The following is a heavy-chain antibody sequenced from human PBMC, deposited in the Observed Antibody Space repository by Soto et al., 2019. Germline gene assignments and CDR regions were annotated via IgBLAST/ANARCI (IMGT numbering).Heavy chain of an antibody. CDR1: GFTFSSYA. V-gene: IGHV3-23*01. CDR2: ISGSGGST. J-gene: IGHJ4*02. D-gene: IGHD2-15*01. Sequence: HPGGSLRLSCAASGFTFSSYAMSWVRQAPGKGLEWVSAISGSGGSTYYADSVKGRFTISRDNSKNTLYLQMNSLRAEDTAVYYCAKAQDIYCSGGSCPFDYWGQGTLVTVSS. CDR3: AKAQDIYCSGGSCPFDY.